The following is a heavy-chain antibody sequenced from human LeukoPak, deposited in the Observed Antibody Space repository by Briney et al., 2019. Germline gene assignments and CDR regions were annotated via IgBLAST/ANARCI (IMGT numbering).Heavy chain of an antibody. J-gene: IGHJ5*02. CDR2: INPNSGGT. Sequence: ASVKPSCNASGYTFTGYYMHWGRQAPGQGLEGMGWINPNSGGTKYAQKYQGRVAITRDTSINTAYMELSRLRSDDAAVYSCARDRRSGGSFDPWGQGTLVTVSS. V-gene: IGHV1-2*02. CDR3: ARDRRSGGSFDP. D-gene: IGHD6-25*01. CDR1: GYTFTGYY.